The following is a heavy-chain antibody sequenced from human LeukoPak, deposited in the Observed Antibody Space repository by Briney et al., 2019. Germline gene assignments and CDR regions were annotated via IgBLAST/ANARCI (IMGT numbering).Heavy chain of an antibody. J-gene: IGHJ6*02. CDR2: ISSSSSYI. CDR3: SRGYDLPYYYYGMDV. D-gene: IGHD5-12*01. V-gene: IGHV3-21*01. Sequence: GGSLRLSCAASGFTFSSHSMNWVRQAPGKGLEWVSSISSSSSYIYYADSVKGRFTISRDNAKNSLYLQMNSLRAEDTAVYYCSRGYDLPYYYYGMDVWDQGTTVTVSS. CDR1: GFTFSSHS.